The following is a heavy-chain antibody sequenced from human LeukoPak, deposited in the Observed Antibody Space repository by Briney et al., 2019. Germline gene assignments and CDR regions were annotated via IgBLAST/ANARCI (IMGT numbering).Heavy chain of an antibody. CDR1: GFTFSSYG. Sequence: GGSLRLSCAASGFTFSSYGMHWVRQAPGKGLEWVAVIWYDGSNKYYADSVKGRFTISRDNSKNTLYLRMNSLRAEDTAVYYCARDRLQRYGMDVWGQGTTVTVSS. D-gene: IGHD5-24*01. V-gene: IGHV3-33*01. CDR3: ARDRLQRYGMDV. J-gene: IGHJ6*02. CDR2: IWYDGSNK.